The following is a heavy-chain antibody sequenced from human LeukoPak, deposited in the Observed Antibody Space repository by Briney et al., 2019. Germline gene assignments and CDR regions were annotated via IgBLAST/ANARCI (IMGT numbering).Heavy chain of an antibody. J-gene: IGHJ1*01. D-gene: IGHD4-17*01. Sequence: GGSLRLXCAASGYTFSSYGMHWVRQAPGKGLEWVAVIWYDGSNKYYADSVKGRFTISRDNSKNTLYLQMNSLRAEDTAVYYCAKAPTVTTVYFQHWGQGTLVTVSS. CDR1: GYTFSSYG. CDR3: AKAPTVTTVYFQH. V-gene: IGHV3-33*06. CDR2: IWYDGSNK.